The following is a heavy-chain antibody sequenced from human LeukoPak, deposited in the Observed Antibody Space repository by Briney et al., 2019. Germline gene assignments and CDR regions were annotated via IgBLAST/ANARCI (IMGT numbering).Heavy chain of an antibody. CDR3: ARDSLTRTALDFWSGYSYFDY. J-gene: IGHJ4*02. CDR1: GYTFTSYY. CDR2: INPSGGST. V-gene: IGHV1-46*01. D-gene: IGHD3-3*01. Sequence: ASAKVSCKASGYTFTSYYMHWVRQAPGQGLEWMGIINPSGGSTSYAQKFQGRVTMTRDTSTSTVYMELSSLRSEDTAVYYCARDSLTRTALDFWSGYSYFDYWGQGTLVTVSS.